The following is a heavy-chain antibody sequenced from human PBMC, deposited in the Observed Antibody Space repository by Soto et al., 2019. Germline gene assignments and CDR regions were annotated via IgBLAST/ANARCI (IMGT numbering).Heavy chain of an antibody. CDR1: GFSFSMFV. CDR3: AKRSYLDY. J-gene: IGHJ4*02. CDR2: VTANGDTT. V-gene: IGHV3-23*01. Sequence: GGSLRLSCAASGFSFSMFVMSLVRQSPGKGLEWVASVTANGDTTHYADAVKGRFTISRDNSKNILYLQMDSLRAEDTAVYYCAKRSYLDYWGQGTQVTIYS.